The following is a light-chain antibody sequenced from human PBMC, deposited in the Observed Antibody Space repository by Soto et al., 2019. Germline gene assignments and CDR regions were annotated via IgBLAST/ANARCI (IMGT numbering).Light chain of an antibody. Sequence: QPVLTQSSSASASLGSSVKLTCTLSSGHSTYIIEWHQQQPGKAPRYLMKLEGSGSYNKGSGIPDRFSGSSSGADRYLTISNLQFEDEADYYCETWDTNVVVFGGGTKLTV. CDR1: SGHSTYI. J-gene: IGLJ2*01. CDR3: ETWDTNVVV. V-gene: IGLV4-60*02. CDR2: LEGSGSY.